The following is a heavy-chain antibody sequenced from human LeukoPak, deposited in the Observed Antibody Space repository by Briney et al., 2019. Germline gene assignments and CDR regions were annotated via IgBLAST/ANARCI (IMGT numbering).Heavy chain of an antibody. J-gene: IGHJ4*02. V-gene: IGHV3-48*04. CDR1: GFTFSSYS. CDR2: ISTSGSVI. CDR3: ATDYYYGSGTFDY. D-gene: IGHD3-10*01. Sequence: SGGSLRLSCAASGFTFSSYSVNWVRQAPGKGLEWVSNISTSGSVIHYADSVKGRFTVSRDNAKNSLYLQMNSLRAEDTAVYYCATDYYYGSGTFDYWGQGTLVTVSS.